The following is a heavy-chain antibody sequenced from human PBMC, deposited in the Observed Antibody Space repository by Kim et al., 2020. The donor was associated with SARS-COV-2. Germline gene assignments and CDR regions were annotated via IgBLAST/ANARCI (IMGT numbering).Heavy chain of an antibody. V-gene: IGHV3-30*01. CDR3: ATVGGRIDY. Sequence: SNKYYADSVKGRFTISRDNSKNTLYLQMNSLRAEDTAVYYCATVGGRIDYWGQGTLVTVSS. CDR2: SNK. J-gene: IGHJ4*02.